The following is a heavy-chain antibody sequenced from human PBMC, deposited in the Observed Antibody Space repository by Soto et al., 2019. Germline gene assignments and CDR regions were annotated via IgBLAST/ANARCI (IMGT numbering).Heavy chain of an antibody. CDR3: AKGVLRALYYFVY. CDR1: GFTVSTYA. CDR2: INDVGST. D-gene: IGHD4-17*01. J-gene: IGHJ4*02. V-gene: IGHV3-23*01. Sequence: EVPLLESGGGLVQPGGSLRLSCAASGFTVSTYAMRWSRQTPGKGMEWVSSINDVGSTFYADYVQGRFSISRDNYNIAVFLQYNYLTAEDTAVYYLAKGVLRALYYFVYWGRGALGPVS.